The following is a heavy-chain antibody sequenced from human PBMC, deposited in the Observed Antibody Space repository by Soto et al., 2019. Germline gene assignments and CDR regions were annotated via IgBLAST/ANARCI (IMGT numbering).Heavy chain of an antibody. D-gene: IGHD1-1*01. CDR2: ISVHNGYT. V-gene: IGHV1-18*01. CDR1: GYTFSTYG. CDR3: ARLEHNFGPHDY. Sequence: QVPLAQSGAEMKKPGASVTVSCKASGYTFSTYGISWVRQAPGQGLEWVGWISVHNGYTKYATELQGRVTVTTDPSTSTAYMELRSLRSDDSAVYYCARLEHNFGPHDYWGQGTLVTVTS. J-gene: IGHJ4*02.